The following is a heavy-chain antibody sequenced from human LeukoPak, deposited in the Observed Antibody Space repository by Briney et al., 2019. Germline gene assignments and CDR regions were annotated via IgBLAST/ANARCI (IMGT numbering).Heavy chain of an antibody. CDR2: IYYSGST. Sequence: PSETLSLTCAVSGGSISSYYWSWIRQPPGKGLEWTGNIYYSGSTNYNPSLKSRVTISVDTSKNQFSLKLSSVTAADTAVYYCARGTTVTTPRSFDFDYWGQGTLVTVSS. D-gene: IGHD4-17*01. V-gene: IGHV4-59*01. J-gene: IGHJ4*02. CDR3: ARGTTVTTPRSFDFDY. CDR1: GGSISSYY.